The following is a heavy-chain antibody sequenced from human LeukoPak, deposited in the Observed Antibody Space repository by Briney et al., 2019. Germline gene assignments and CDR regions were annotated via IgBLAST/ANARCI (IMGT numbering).Heavy chain of an antibody. CDR3: ARDPGLILTGYYAPYYFDY. J-gene: IGHJ4*02. CDR1: GGSISSYY. Sequence: SETLSLTCTVSGGSISSYYWSWIRQPPGKGLEWIGYIYYSGSTNYNPSLKSRVTISLDTSKNQFSLKLSSVTAADTAVYYCARDPGLILTGYYAPYYFDYWSQGTLVTVSS. D-gene: IGHD3-9*01. CDR2: IYYSGST. V-gene: IGHV4-59*01.